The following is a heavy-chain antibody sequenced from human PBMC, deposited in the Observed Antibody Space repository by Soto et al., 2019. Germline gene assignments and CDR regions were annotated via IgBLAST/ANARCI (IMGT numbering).Heavy chain of an antibody. CDR1: GGSFSIYT. CDR2: IIPMFDIA. J-gene: IGHJ3*02. V-gene: IGHV1-69*02. D-gene: IGHD6-13*01. CDR3: TLRSWSAEVFDI. Sequence: QVQLVQSGVEVKKPGSSVKVSCKAAGGSFSIYTVFWVRQAPGQGLEWMGRIIPMFDIANYAHNFQGRVTFHADKFTDTVYMDMLNLRSDDTAVYYCTLRSWSAEVFDIWCQGKLVTVSS.